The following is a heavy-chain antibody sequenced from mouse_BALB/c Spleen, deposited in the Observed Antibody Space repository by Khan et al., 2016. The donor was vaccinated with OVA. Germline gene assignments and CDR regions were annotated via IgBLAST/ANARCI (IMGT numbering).Heavy chain of an antibody. CDR3: ASGGYWYFDV. J-gene: IGHJ1*01. Sequence: QIQLVQSGPELKKPGETVKISCKASGYPFTNYGMNWVKQAPGKGLKWMGWINTYTGEPTYADDFKGRFAFSLETSASTAYLQIDNLKNEDTASYFCASGGYWYFDVWGAGTTFTVSS. CDR1: GYPFTNYG. V-gene: IGHV9-3-1*01. CDR2: INTYTGEP. D-gene: IGHD1-1*02.